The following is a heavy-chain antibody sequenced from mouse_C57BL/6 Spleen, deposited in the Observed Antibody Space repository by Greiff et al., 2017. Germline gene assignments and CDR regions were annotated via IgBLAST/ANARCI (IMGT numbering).Heavy chain of an antibody. CDR3: ARSYYGSSWVAY. D-gene: IGHD1-1*01. J-gene: IGHJ3*01. Sequence: EVKLVESEGGLVQPGSSLKLSCTASGFTFSDYYMAWVRQVPEKGLEWVAIINYDGSSTYYLDSLKSRFIISRDNAKNILYLQMSRLKSEDTATYYCARSYYGSSWVAYWGQGTLVTVAA. CDR1: GFTFSDYY. V-gene: IGHV5-16*01. CDR2: INYDGSST.